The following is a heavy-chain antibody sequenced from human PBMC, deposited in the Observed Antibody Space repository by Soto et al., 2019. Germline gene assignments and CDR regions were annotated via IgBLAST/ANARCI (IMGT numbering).Heavy chain of an antibody. V-gene: IGHV3-23*01. D-gene: IGHD2-2*01. CDR1: GFTFSSYA. J-gene: IGHJ4*02. Sequence: PGGSLRLSCAASGFTFSSYAMSWVRQAPGKGLEWVSAISGSGGSTYYADSVKGRFTISRDNSKNTLYLQMNSLRAEDTAVYYCANVKVQAAMPSDYFDYWGQGTLVTVSS. CDR2: ISGSGGST. CDR3: ANVKVQAAMPSDYFDY.